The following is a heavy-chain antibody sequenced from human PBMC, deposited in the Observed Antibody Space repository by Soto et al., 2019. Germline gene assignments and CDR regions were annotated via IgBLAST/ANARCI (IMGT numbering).Heavy chain of an antibody. V-gene: IGHV3-74*03. J-gene: IGHJ4*02. CDR3: VRDDVGVGIDY. Sequence: EVQLVESGGGLVQPGGSLRLSCAASGFTFSSYWMHWVRQVPGKGLVWVSHVDSDGNTTTYADSVKGRFTISRDNAKNTVYLQMNSLRAEDTAVYYCVRDDVGVGIDYWGLGPLVTVSS. CDR1: GFTFSSYW. CDR2: VDSDGNTT. D-gene: IGHD1-26*01.